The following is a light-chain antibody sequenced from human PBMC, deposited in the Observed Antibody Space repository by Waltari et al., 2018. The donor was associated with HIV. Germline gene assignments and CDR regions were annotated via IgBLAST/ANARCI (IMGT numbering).Light chain of an antibody. J-gene: IGLJ3*02. Sequence: QSVLTQPPSASGTPGQRVTISCSGSSSNIGFNIVNWYQQLPGAAPKLLIYTNNHGPSGVPGRFAGSKSGTSASLAISGLQSEDEADYYCAAWDDSLNGLVFGGGTKLTVL. V-gene: IGLV1-44*01. CDR1: SSNIGFNI. CDR3: AAWDDSLNGLV. CDR2: TNN.